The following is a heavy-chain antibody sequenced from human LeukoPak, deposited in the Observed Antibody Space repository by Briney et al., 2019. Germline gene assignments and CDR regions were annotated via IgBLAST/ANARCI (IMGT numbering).Heavy chain of an antibody. J-gene: IGHJ5*02. Sequence: ASVKVSCKASGGTFSSYAISWVRQAPGQGLEWMGWISAYNGNTNYAQKLQGRVTMTTDTSTSTAYMELRSLRSDDTAVYYCARPYSGYDYGFDPWGQGTLVTVSS. CDR2: ISAYNGNT. V-gene: IGHV1-18*01. CDR3: ARPYSGYDYGFDP. CDR1: GGTFSSYA. D-gene: IGHD5-12*01.